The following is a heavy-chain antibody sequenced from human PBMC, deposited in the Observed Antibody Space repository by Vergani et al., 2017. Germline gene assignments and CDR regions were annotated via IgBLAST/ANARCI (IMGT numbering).Heavy chain of an antibody. CDR2: ISSSSSYI. CDR3: ASVGSRLLFDY. V-gene: IGHV3-21*01. J-gene: IGHJ4*02. CDR1: GFTFSSYS. D-gene: IGHD1-1*01. Sequence: EVQLVESGGGLVKPGGSLRLSCAASGFTFSSYSMNWVRQAPGKGLEWVSSISSSSSYIYYADSVKGRFTISRDNAKNSLYLQLSSLRAEDTAVYYCASVGSRLLFDYGGQGTLVTVSS.